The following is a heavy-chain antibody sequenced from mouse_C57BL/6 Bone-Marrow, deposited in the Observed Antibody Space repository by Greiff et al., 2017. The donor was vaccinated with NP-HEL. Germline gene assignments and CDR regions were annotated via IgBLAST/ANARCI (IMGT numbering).Heavy chain of an antibody. J-gene: IGHJ3*01. CDR3: ARPLYYDYSWFAY. CDR1: GYTFTSYW. V-gene: IGHV1-55*01. Sequence: VQLQQPGAELVKPGASVKMSCKASGYTFTSYWITWVKQRPGQGLEWIGDIYPGSGSTNYNEKFKSKATLTVDTSSSTAYMQLSSLTSEDSAVYDCARPLYYDYSWFAYWGQGTLVTVSA. D-gene: IGHD2-4*01. CDR2: IYPGSGST.